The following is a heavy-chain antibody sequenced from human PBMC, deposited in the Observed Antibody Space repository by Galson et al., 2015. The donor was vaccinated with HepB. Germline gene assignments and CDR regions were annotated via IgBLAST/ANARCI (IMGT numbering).Heavy chain of an antibody. CDR2: IESSDSYT. CDR3: ARLGDSGFYGALDI. D-gene: IGHD2-21*02. CDR1: GYSFTAYW. Sequence: QSGAEVKKPGESLRISCKASGYSFTAYWITWVRQKPGKGPECMGRIESSDSYTNYSPSFQGHVTISVDKSIDTAYLHWSSLRASDTAMYYCARLGDSGFYGALDIWGQGTMVTVSS. J-gene: IGHJ3*02. V-gene: IGHV5-10-1*01.